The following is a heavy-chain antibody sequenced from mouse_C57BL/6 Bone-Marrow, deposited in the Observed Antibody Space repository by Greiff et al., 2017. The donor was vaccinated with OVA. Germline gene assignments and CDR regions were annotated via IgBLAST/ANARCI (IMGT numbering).Heavy chain of an antibody. V-gene: IGHV5-12*01. CDR1: GFTFSDYY. J-gene: IGHJ2*01. Sequence: EVHLVESGGGLVQPGGSLKLSCAASGFTFSDYYMYWVRQTPEKRLEWVAYISNGGGSTYYPDTVKGRFTISRDNAKNTLYLQMSRLKSEDTAMYYCARHETTTVVEGYWGQGTTLTVSS. CDR3: ARHETTTVVEGY. D-gene: IGHD1-1*01. CDR2: ISNGGGST.